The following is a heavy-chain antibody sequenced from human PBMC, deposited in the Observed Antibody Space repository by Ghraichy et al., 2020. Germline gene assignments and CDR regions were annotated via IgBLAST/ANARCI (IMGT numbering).Heavy chain of an antibody. CDR1: GYTFTSYG. J-gene: IGHJ2*01. CDR2: ISAYNGNT. Sequence: ASVKVSCKASGYTFTSYGISWVRQAPGQGLEWMGWISAYNGNTNYAQKLQGRVTMTTDTSTSTAYMELRSLRSDDTAVYYCATGGTGIAAAGTEFRFEFPLYFDLWGRGTLVTVSS. V-gene: IGHV1-18*01. D-gene: IGHD6-13*01. CDR3: ATGGTGIAAAGTEFRFEFPLYFDL.